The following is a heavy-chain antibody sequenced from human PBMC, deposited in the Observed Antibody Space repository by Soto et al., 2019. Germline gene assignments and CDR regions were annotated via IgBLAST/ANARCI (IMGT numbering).Heavy chain of an antibody. CDR3: AKDYDSSGHLT. V-gene: IGHV3-23*01. J-gene: IGHJ5*02. CDR1: GFTFSRYA. CDR2: ISGSGGST. Sequence: GGSLRLSCAASGFTFSRYAMSWVRQAPGKGLEWVSAISGSGGSTYYADSVKGRFTISRDNSKNTLYLQMNSLRAEDTAVYYCAKDYDSSGHLTWGQGTLVTVSS. D-gene: IGHD3-22*01.